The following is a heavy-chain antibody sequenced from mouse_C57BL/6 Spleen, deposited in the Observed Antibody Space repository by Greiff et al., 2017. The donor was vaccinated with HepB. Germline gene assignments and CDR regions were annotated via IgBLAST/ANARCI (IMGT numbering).Heavy chain of an antibody. J-gene: IGHJ2*01. CDR3: ARLGSSYFDY. CDR1: GFTFSDYG. D-gene: IGHD1-1*01. V-gene: IGHV5-17*01. Sequence: DVQLQESGGGLVKPGGSLKLSCAASGFTFSDYGMHWVRQAPEKGLEWVAYISSGSSTIYYADTVKGRFTISRDNAKNTLFLQMTSLRSEETAMYYCARLGSSYFDYWGQGTTLTVSS. CDR2: ISSGSSTI.